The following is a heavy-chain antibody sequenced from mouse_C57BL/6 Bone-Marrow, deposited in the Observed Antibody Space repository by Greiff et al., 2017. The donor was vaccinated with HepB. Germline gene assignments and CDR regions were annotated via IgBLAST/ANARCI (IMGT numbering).Heavy chain of an antibody. Sequence: VQGVESGPGLVAPSQSLSITCTVSGFSLTSYGVDWVRQSPGKGLEWLGVIWGVGSTNYNSALKSRLSISKDNSKSQVFLKMNSLQTDDTAMYYCASGDWDGYFDVWGTGTTVTVSS. CDR3: ASGDWDGYFDV. V-gene: IGHV2-6*01. CDR2: IWGVGST. D-gene: IGHD4-1*01. CDR1: GFSLTSYG. J-gene: IGHJ1*03.